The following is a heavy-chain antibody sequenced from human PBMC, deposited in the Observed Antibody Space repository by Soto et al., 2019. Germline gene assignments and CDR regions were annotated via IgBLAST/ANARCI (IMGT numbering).Heavy chain of an antibody. CDR3: ARVQDQDCTRGGSRDSAY. CDR2: IYYSGST. V-gene: IGHV4-30-2*05. CDR1: GFC. D-gene: IGHD2-15*01. J-gene: IGHJ4*02. Sequence: GFCWSRIRQPTGKILEWIGYIYYSGSTYYNPSLKSRLTISVDTSKNQFSLQLSSVTAADTAVYYCARVQDQDCTRGGSRDSAYWGQGTLVTVSS.